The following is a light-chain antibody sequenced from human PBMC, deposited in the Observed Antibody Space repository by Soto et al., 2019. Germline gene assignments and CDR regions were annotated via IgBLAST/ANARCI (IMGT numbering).Light chain of an antibody. J-gene: IGKJ2*01. CDR1: QGISTY. V-gene: IGKV1-9*01. CDR3: QQINSDPYA. Sequence: DIQLTQSPSFLSASVGDRVTITCRASQGISTYLAWYLQRPGKAPKLLIYGASTLQSGVPARFSGSGSGTEFTLTISSLQPEDFGTYYCQQINSDPYAFGQGTKLEIK. CDR2: GAS.